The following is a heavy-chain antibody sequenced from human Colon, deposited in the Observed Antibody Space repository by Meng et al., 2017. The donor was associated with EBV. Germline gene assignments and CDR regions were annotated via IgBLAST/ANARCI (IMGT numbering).Heavy chain of an antibody. CDR2: ISTNTGTP. CDR1: GYPFSTYT. J-gene: IGHJ5*02. V-gene: IGHV7-4-1*02. D-gene: IGHD2/OR15-2a*01. CDR3: ARGGNFDP. Sequence: VQLVQSGLEFKKPWASVKVSCKDSGYPFSTYTINWVRQAHGRGLEWMGLISTNTGTPTYTQGFTGRFVFSLDTSVSTAYLQISSLKAEDTAVYYCARGGNFDPWGQGTLVTVSS.